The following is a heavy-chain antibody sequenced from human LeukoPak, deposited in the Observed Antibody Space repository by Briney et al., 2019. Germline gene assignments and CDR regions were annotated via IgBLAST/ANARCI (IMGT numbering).Heavy chain of an antibody. V-gene: IGHV1-18*01. J-gene: IGHJ5*02. CDR3: ARGHQLRFGELSSSNWFDP. D-gene: IGHD3-10*01. CDR1: GYTFTRYG. CDR2: ISDYNGNT. Sequence: ASVKVSCKASGYTFTRYGISWVRQAPGQGLEWMGWISDYNGNTNYAKKLEGRVTMTSDTPTSTAYMELRSLRSDDKAVYYCARGHQLRFGELSSSNWFDPWGQGTLVTVSS.